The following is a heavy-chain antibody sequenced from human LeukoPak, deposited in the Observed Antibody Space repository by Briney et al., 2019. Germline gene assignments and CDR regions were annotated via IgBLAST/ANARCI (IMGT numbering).Heavy chain of an antibody. CDR1: GFTFSISS. CDR3: AEMYYYGSGSPP. J-gene: IGHJ5*02. CDR2: ISGSGGST. D-gene: IGHD3-10*01. V-gene: IGHV3-23*01. Sequence: GGSLRLSCAASGFTFSISSMSWVRQAPGKGLEWVSAISGSGGSTYYADSVKGRFTISRDNSKNTLCLQMNSLRAEDTAVYYCAEMYYYGSGSPPWGQGTLVTVSS.